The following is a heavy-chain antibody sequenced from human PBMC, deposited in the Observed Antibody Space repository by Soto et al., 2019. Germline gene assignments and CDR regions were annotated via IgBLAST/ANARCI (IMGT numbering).Heavy chain of an antibody. Sequence: EMQLVESGGGLVQPGGSLRLSCVASRFTFSIHWMNWVRQAPGKGLEWVANLNQGGSKKYYVDSGKGRFTISRDNAKXXXXLXMNSLRAQDTAVYYCSGGEYWGQGTLLTVSS. J-gene: IGHJ4*01. V-gene: IGHV3-7*01. CDR3: SGGEY. CDR2: LNQGGSKK. CDR1: RFTFSIHW.